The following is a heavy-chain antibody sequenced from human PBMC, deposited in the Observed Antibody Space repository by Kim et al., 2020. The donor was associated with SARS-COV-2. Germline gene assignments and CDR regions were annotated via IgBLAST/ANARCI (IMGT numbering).Heavy chain of an antibody. J-gene: IGHJ3*02. D-gene: IGHD5-12*01. CDR3: TTDSADIVATIDWGGQIAVAGNDAFDI. CDR1: GFTFSNAW. Sequence: GGSLRLSCAASGFTFSNAWMSWVRQAPGKGLEWVGRIKSKTDGGTTDYAAPVKGRFTISRDDSKNTLYLQMNSLKTEDTAVYYCTTDSADIVATIDWGGQIAVAGNDAFDIWGQGTMVTVSS. CDR2: IKSKTDGGTT. V-gene: IGHV3-15*01.